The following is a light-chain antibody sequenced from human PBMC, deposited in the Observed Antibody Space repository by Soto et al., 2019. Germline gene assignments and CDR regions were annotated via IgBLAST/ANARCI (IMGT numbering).Light chain of an antibody. CDR2: TAS. CDR3: QQNYNTPIT. V-gene: IGKV1-12*01. Sequence: DIPMTQSPSSVSASVGDRVTITCRASQGISSRLAWYQQKPGKAPKLLIYTASSLQSGVPSRFSGSGSETDFTLTISSLQPEDFATYYCQQNYNTPITFGQGTRLEIK. J-gene: IGKJ5*01. CDR1: QGISSR.